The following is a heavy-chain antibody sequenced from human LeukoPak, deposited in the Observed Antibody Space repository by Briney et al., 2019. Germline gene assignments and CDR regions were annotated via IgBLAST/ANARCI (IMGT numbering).Heavy chain of an antibody. CDR3: TAGTGRSDFDY. CDR1: GFTFSNAW. Sequence: GGSLRPSCAASGFTFSNAWMSWVRQAPGKGLEWVGRIKRKGDDGTIDYAAPVKGRLTISRDDSKNTLYLQMNSLKSEDTAVYYCTAGTGRSDFDYWGQGTLVTVSS. V-gene: IGHV3-15*01. J-gene: IGHJ4*02. D-gene: IGHD3/OR15-3a*01. CDR2: IKRKGDDGTI.